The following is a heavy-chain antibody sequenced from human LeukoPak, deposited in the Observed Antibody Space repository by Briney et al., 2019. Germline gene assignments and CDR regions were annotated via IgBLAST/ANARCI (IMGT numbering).Heavy chain of an antibody. D-gene: IGHD3-10*01. CDR2: INHSGST. J-gene: IGHJ4*02. Sequence: SETLSLTCAVYGGSFSGYYWSWIRQPPGKGLEWIGEINHSGSTNYNPSLKSRVTISVDTSKNQFSLKLSSVTAADTAVYYCARTGTESLGELFYFDYWGQGTLVTVSS. V-gene: IGHV4-34*01. CDR1: GGSFSGYY. CDR3: ARTGTESLGELFYFDY.